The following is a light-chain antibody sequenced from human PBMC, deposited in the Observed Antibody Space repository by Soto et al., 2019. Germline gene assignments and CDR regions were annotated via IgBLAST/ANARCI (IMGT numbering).Light chain of an antibody. Sequence: QSALTQPASVSGSPGQSITISCTGTSSDVGGYNYVSWYQQHPGKAPKLMIYDVSNRPSGVSNRISGSKSGNTASLTISGLQAEDEADYYCSSYTRSSSLVFGTGTKLTVL. CDR2: DVS. CDR1: SSDVGGYNY. J-gene: IGLJ1*01. CDR3: SSYTRSSSLV. V-gene: IGLV2-14*03.